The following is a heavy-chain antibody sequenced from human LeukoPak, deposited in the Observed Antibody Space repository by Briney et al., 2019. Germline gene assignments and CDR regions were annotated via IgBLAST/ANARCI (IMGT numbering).Heavy chain of an antibody. CDR2: IKSKTDGGTT. D-gene: IGHD6-19*01. J-gene: IGHJ4*02. CDR1: GFTFSNAW. Sequence: MTGGSLRLSCAASGFTFSNAWMSWVRQAPGKGLEWVGRIKSKTDGGTTDYAAPVKGRFTISRDDSKNTLYLQMNSLKTEDTAVYYCTTEEQWLVFYYFDYWGQGTLVTVSS. V-gene: IGHV3-15*01. CDR3: TTEEQWLVFYYFDY.